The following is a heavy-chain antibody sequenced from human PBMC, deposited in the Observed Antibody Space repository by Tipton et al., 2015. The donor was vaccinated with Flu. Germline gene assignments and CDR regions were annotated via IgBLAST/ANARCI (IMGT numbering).Heavy chain of an antibody. V-gene: IGHV4-39*07. CDR2: VHRTGSP. CDR1: GGSITSTDYY. CDR3: ARRDYSNYVSEPKSWFDP. Sequence: TLSLTCTVSGGSITSTDYYWGWIRQPPGKGLEWIGNVHRTGSPYYNSSLRSRVIMTVDGAKNQFSLRLTSVTAADTAVYYCARRDYSNYVSEPKSWFDPWGQGTLVTVSS. D-gene: IGHD4-11*01. J-gene: IGHJ5*02.